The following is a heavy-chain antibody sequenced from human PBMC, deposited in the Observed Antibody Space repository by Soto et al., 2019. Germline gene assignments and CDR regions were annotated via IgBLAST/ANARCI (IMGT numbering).Heavy chain of an antibody. CDR2: IYYSGSDSGST. CDR1: GGSISTYY. J-gene: IGHJ4*02. D-gene: IGHD6-25*01. Sequence: LSLTWTVSGGSISTYYWSWIRQPPGKGLEWIGYIYYSGSDSGSTNYIPSLKSRVTISVDMSKNQFSLKLTSVTAADTAVYFCTRGSGDFWGQGTLVTVSS. V-gene: IGHV4-59*01. CDR3: TRGSGDF.